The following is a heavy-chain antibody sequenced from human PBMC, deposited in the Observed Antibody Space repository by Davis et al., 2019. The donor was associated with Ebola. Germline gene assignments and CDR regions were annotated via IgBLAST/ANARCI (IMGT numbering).Heavy chain of an antibody. J-gene: IGHJ4*02. Sequence: ASVKVSCKASGGTFSSYAISWVRQAPGQRLEWMGWINAGNGNTKYSQKFQGRVTITRDTSASTAYMELSSLRSEDTAVYYCARVEIYYDFWSGYYIWGQGTLVTVSS. CDR1: GGTFSSYA. CDR3: ARVEIYYDFWSGYYI. CDR2: INAGNGNT. D-gene: IGHD3-3*01. V-gene: IGHV1-3*01.